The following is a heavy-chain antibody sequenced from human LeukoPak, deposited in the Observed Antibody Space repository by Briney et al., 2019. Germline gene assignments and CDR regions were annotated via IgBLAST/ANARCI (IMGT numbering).Heavy chain of an antibody. Sequence: GGSLRLSCAASGFTFSSYEMNWVRQAPGKGLEWVSYISSSVSTIYYADSVKGRFTISRDNAKNSLCLQMNSLRAEDTAVYYCARVGCSGGSCYIDAFDIWGQGTMVTVSS. CDR3: ARVGCSGGSCYIDAFDI. CDR2: ISSSVSTI. J-gene: IGHJ3*02. V-gene: IGHV3-48*03. CDR1: GFTFSSYE. D-gene: IGHD2-15*01.